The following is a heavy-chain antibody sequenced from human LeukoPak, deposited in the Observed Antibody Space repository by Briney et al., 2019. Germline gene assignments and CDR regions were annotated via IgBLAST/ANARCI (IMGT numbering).Heavy chain of an antibody. CDR3: ARQLLWFGELFLQNDAFDI. D-gene: IGHD3-10*01. CDR1: GYTFTGYY. J-gene: IGHJ3*02. V-gene: IGHV1-2*02. CDR2: INPNSGGT. Sequence: ASVKVSCKASGYTFTGYYIHWVRQAPGQGLEWMGWINPNSGGTNYAQKFQGRVTMTRDTSISTAYMALSRLRSDDTAVYYCARQLLWFGELFLQNDAFDIWGQGTMVTVSS.